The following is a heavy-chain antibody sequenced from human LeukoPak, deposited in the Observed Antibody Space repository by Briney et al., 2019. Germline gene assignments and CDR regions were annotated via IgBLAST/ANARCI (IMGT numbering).Heavy chain of an antibody. CDR2: ISYDGSNK. V-gene: IGHV3-30-3*01. CDR3: ARVQYDILTTMGY. J-gene: IGHJ4*02. Sequence: PGRSLRLSCAASGFTFSDYSMHWVRQAPGKGLEWVAVISYDGSNKYYADSVKGRFTISRDNSKNTLYLQMNSLRAEDTAVYYCARVQYDILTTMGYWGQGTLVTVSS. D-gene: IGHD3-9*01. CDR1: GFTFSDYS.